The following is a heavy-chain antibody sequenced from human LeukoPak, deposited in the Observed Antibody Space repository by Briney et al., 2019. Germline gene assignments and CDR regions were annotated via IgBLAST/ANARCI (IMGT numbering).Heavy chain of an antibody. CDR3: ARHSWRYSSGWYAFDI. V-gene: IGHV4-39*01. Sequence: SETLSLTCTVSGGSISTNDYYWGWVRQPPGKGLEWIGSIHYRGYTYYNPSLKSRLTISLDTSKNQFSLKLSSVTAADTAVYYCARHSWRYSSGWYAFDIWGQGTMVTVSS. CDR1: GGSISTNDYY. J-gene: IGHJ3*02. CDR2: IHYRGYT. D-gene: IGHD6-19*01.